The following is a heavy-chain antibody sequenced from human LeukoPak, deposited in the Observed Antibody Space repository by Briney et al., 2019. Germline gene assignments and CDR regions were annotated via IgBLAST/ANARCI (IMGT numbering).Heavy chain of an antibody. V-gene: IGHV4-59*11. D-gene: IGHD3-3*01. J-gene: IGHJ4*02. CDR1: GGSISSHY. Sequence: SETLSLTCTVSGGSISSHYWSWIRQPLGKGLEWIGYIYYSGSTNYNPSLKSRVTISVDTSKNQFSLKLSSVTAADTAVYYCARAKDDFWSGYYMIDYWGQGTLVTVSS. CDR3: ARAKDDFWSGYYMIDY. CDR2: IYYSGST.